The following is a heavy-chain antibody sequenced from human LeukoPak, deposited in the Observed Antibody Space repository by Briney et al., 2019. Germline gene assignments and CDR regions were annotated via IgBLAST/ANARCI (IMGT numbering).Heavy chain of an antibody. CDR3: ATNLLYYYDSSGYGYY. Sequence: GASVKVSCKVSGYTLTELSMHWVRQAPGKGLEWMGGFDPEDGETIYAQKFQGRVTMTEDTSTDTAYMELSSLRSEDTAVYYCATNLLYYYDSSGYGYYWGQGTLVTVSS. CDR2: FDPEDGET. D-gene: IGHD3-22*01. J-gene: IGHJ4*02. CDR1: GYTLTELS. V-gene: IGHV1-24*01.